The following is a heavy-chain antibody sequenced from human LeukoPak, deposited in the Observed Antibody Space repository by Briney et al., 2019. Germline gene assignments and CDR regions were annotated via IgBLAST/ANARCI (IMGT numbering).Heavy chain of an antibody. J-gene: IGHJ4*02. Sequence: ASVKVSCKASGGTFSSYAISWVGQAPGQGLEWMGGIIPIFGTANYAQKFQGSVTITTDESTSTAYMELSSLRSEDTAVYYCASMGIYDSSGYSDYWGQGTLVTVSS. CDR2: IIPIFGTA. D-gene: IGHD3-22*01. V-gene: IGHV1-69*05. CDR1: GGTFSSYA. CDR3: ASMGIYDSSGYSDY.